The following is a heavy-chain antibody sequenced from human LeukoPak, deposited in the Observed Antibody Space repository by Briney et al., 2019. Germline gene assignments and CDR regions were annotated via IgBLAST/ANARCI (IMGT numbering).Heavy chain of an antibody. CDR3: ARERGALSVYFDY. J-gene: IGHJ4*02. V-gene: IGHV4-4*02. CDR2: IYHSGST. D-gene: IGHD2/OR15-2a*01. Sequence: PSGTLSLTCAVSGGSISSNNWWSWVRQPPGKGLEWIGEIYHSGSTNYNPSLTSRVTISVDKSKNQFSLKLSSVTAADTAVYYCARERGALSVYFDYWGQGTLVTVSS. CDR1: GGSISSNNW.